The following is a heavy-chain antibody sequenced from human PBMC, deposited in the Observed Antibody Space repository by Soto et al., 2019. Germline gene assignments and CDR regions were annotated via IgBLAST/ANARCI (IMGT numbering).Heavy chain of an antibody. CDR3: ARGPYYYDSSGYYHY. V-gene: IGHV5-10-1*01. Sequence: GESLKISCQASGYSFTTYWISWVRQMPGKGLECMGRIDPTDSYTDYGPSFEGHVTMSVDRSINTAYLEWSSLKAADTAVYYCARGPYYYDSSGYYHYWGQGTLVTVSS. D-gene: IGHD3-22*01. CDR1: GYSFTTYW. J-gene: IGHJ4*02. CDR2: IDPTDSYT.